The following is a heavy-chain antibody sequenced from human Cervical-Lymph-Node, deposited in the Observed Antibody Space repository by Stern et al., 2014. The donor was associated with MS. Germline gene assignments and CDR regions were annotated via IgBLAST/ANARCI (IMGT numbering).Heavy chain of an antibody. V-gene: IGHV4-59*01. CDR3: ARGGSSSPPFDY. CDR1: GGSISYYY. Sequence: QVQLQESGPGLVKPSETLSLTFTVSGGSISYYYWSWIRQPPGQGLEWIGYIYYSGSTNYNPSLKSRVTISVDNSKNPISLKLSTVTAADTAVYYCARGGSSSPPFDYWGQGTLVTVSS. J-gene: IGHJ4*02. CDR2: IYYSGST. D-gene: IGHD6-6*01.